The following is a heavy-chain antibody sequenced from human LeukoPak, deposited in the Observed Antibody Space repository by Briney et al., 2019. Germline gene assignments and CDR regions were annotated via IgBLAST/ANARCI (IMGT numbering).Heavy chain of an antibody. CDR1: GYTFTNYD. V-gene: IGHV1-24*01. CDR3: ATPAGSYYYGSSGYYFDY. CDR2: FDPEDGET. J-gene: IGHJ4*02. Sequence: PGASVKVSCKTSGYTFTNYDINWVRQAPGKGLEWMGGFDPEDGETIYAQKFQGRVTMTEDTSTDTAYMELSSLRSEDTAVYYCATPAGSYYYGSSGYYFDYWGQGTLVTVSS. D-gene: IGHD3-22*01.